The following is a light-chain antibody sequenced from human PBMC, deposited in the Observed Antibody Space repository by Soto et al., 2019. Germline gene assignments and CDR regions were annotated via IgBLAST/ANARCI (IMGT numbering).Light chain of an antibody. J-gene: IGLJ1*01. CDR1: STDFGGQNY. Sequence: QSVLTQPASVSGSLGQSITISCTGTSTDFGGQNYVSWYQQHPGRAPKLILYEVSNRPSGVSNRFSGSESGNTASLTISGLQADDVADYYCSSYTDVVTLEVFGPGTKLTVL. V-gene: IGLV2-14*01. CDR3: SSYTDVVTLEV. CDR2: EVS.